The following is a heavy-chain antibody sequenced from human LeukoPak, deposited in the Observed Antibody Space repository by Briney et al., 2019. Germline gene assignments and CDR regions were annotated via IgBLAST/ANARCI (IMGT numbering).Heavy chain of an antibody. V-gene: IGHV1-69*04. CDR1: GGTFSSYA. CDR2: IIPILGIA. D-gene: IGHD3-22*01. CDR3: ARLTTYYYDSSGYSHDY. J-gene: IGHJ4*02. Sequence: GASVKVSRKASGGTFSSYAISWVRQAPGQGLEWMGRIIPILGIANYAQKFQGRVTITADKSTSTAYMELSSLRSEDTAVYYCARLTTYYYDSSGYSHDYWGQGTLVTVSS.